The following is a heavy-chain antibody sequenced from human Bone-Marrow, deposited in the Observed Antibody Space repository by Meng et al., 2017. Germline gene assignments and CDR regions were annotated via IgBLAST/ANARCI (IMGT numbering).Heavy chain of an antibody. Sequence: QAQLVQVWATGKKPGSPGKVPCKASGGTFSSYAISWVRQAPGQGLEWMGGIIPIFGTANYAQKFQGRVTITADESTSTAYMELSSLRSEDTAVYYCARAPYSSKDWFDPWGQGTLVTVSS. V-gene: IGHV1-69*01. CDR3: ARAPYSSKDWFDP. J-gene: IGHJ5*02. D-gene: IGHD6-13*01. CDR2: IIPIFGTA. CDR1: GGTFSSYA.